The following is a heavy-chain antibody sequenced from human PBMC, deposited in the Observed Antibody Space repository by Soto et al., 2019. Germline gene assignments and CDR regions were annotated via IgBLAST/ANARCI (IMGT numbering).Heavy chain of an antibody. CDR2: IYYSGST. CDR1: GGSISSGGYY. D-gene: IGHD6-13*01. J-gene: IGHJ4*02. Sequence: SETLSLTCTVSGGSISSGGYYWSWIRQHPGKGLEWIGYIYYSGSTYYNPSLKSRVTISVDTSKNQFSLKLSSVTAADTAVYYCARDRLAAAGTYDYWGQGTLLTVSS. V-gene: IGHV4-31*03. CDR3: ARDRLAAAGTYDY.